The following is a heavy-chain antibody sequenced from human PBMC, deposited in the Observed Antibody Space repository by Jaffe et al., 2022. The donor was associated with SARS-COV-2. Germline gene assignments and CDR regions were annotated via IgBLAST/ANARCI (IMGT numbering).Heavy chain of an antibody. Sequence: EVQLVQSGAEVKKPGESLKISCKGSGYSFTSYWIGWVRQMPGKGLEWMGIIYPGDSDTRYSPSFQGQVTISADKSISTAYLQWSSLKASDTAMYYCASHGITMVRGVIRKPPGYYYGMDVWGQGTTVTVSS. CDR3: ASHGITMVRGVIRKPPGYYYGMDV. D-gene: IGHD3-10*01. CDR2: IYPGDSDT. CDR1: GYSFTSYW. V-gene: IGHV5-51*01. J-gene: IGHJ6*02.